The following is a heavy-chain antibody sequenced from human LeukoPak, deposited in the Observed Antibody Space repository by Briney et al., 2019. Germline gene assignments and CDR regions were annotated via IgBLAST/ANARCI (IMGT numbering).Heavy chain of an antibody. V-gene: IGHV3-15*01. CDR2: IKSKTDGGTT. J-gene: IGHJ4*02. CDR3: TTEGIFTMVRGVITVFDY. D-gene: IGHD3-10*01. CDR1: GFTFNNAW. Sequence: GGSLSLSCAASGFTFNNAWMSWVRQAPGKGLEWVGRIKSKTDGGTTDYAAPVKGRFTISRDDSKNTLFLQMDSLKTEDTVVFYCTTEGIFTMVRGVITVFDYWGQGTLVTVSS.